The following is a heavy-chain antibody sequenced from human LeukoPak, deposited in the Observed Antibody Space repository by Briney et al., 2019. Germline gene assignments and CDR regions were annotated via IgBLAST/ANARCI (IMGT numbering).Heavy chain of an antibody. CDR2: INTDTGNP. D-gene: IGHD5-18*01. J-gene: IGHJ4*02. Sequence: GASVKVSCKASGYSFTTYAVLWVRQAPGQGLEWMGWINTDTGNPTYAQGFTGRFVFSLDTSVSTAYLQISSLKAEDTAVYYCARGHTPPSTWIQLWSGSPHFDYWGQGTLVTVSS. CDR1: GYSFTTYA. CDR3: ARGHTPPSTWIQLWSGSPHFDY. V-gene: IGHV7-4-1*02.